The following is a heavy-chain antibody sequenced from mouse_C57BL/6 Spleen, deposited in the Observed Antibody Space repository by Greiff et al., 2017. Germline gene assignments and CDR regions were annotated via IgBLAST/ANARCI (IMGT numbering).Heavy chain of an antibody. CDR1: GYTFTSYW. CDR2: IYPGSGST. V-gene: IGHV1-55*01. D-gene: IGHD2-1*01. Sequence: LVESGAELVKPGASVKMSCKASGYTFTSYWITWVKQRPGQGLEWIGDIYPGSGSTNYNEKFKSKATLTVDTSSSTAYMQLSSLTSEDSAVYYCARGGNGNYGDYWGQGTTLTVSS. J-gene: IGHJ2*01. CDR3: ARGGNGNYGDY.